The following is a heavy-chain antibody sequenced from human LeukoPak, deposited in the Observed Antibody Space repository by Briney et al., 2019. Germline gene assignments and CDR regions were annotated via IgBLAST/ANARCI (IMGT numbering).Heavy chain of an antibody. V-gene: IGHV3-9*01. CDR2: ISWNSGSI. J-gene: IGHJ4*02. CDR3: AKDSARSWIDY. CDR1: GFTFSSYA. Sequence: GGSLRLSCAASGFTFSSYAMSWVRQAPGKGLEWVSGISWNSGSIGYADSVKGRLTISRDNAKNSLYLQMNSLRAEDTALYYCAKDSARSWIDYWGQGTLVTVSS. D-gene: IGHD6-13*01.